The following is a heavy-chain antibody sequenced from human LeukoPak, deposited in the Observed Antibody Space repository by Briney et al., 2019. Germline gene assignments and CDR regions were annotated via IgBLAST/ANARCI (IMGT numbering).Heavy chain of an antibody. Sequence: SETLSLTCTVSGYSISSGYYWGWIRQPPGKGLEWIGSIYHSGSTYYNPSLKSRVTISVDTSKNQFSLKLSSVTAADTAVYYCARDKLGYCSSTSCYRGFDPWGQGTLVTVSS. J-gene: IGHJ5*02. V-gene: IGHV4-38-2*02. D-gene: IGHD2-2*02. CDR2: IYHSGST. CDR1: GYSISSGYY. CDR3: ARDKLGYCSSTSCYRGFDP.